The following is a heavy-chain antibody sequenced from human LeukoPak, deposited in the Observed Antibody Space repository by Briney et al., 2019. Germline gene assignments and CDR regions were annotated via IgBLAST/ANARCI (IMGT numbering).Heavy chain of an antibody. Sequence: GGSLRLSCAASGFTFRSCAIYWVRQAPGKGLEWVSGISGSGGDTYFADSVKGRFTISRDHSKNTVFLQMDSLRAEDTAVYYCAKTTAGNSSGRYPGWPVDYWGQGTLVTVSS. D-gene: IGHD6-19*01. J-gene: IGHJ4*02. CDR1: GFTFRSCA. V-gene: IGHV3-23*01. CDR2: ISGSGGDT. CDR3: AKTTAGNSSGRYPGWPVDY.